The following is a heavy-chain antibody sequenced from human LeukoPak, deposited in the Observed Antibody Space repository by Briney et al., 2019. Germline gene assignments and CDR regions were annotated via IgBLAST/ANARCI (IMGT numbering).Heavy chain of an antibody. D-gene: IGHD2-15*01. CDR3: ARGPGGRYCSGGSCYSRSGYFQH. Sequence: ASVKVSCKASGYTFTGYYMHWVRQAPGQGLEWMGWINPNSGGTNYAQKFQGRVTTTRDTSISTAYMELSRLRSDDTAVYYCARGPGGRYCSGGSCYSRSGYFQHWGQGTLVTVSS. J-gene: IGHJ1*01. CDR1: GYTFTGYY. CDR2: INPNSGGT. V-gene: IGHV1-2*02.